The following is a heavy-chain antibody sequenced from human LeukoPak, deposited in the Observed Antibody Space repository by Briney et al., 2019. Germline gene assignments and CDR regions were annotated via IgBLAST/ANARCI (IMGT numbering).Heavy chain of an antibody. CDR3: TRFWFDP. CDR2: IKQDGSAK. CDR1: GFTFSDYW. V-gene: IGHV3-7*01. Sequence: PGGSLRLSCAASGFTFSDYWMSWVRQAPGEGLEWVANIKQDGSAKNYVDSVKGRFTISRDNAKNSMSLQMNSLRAEDTAVYYCTRFWFDPWGQGTLVTVSS. J-gene: IGHJ5*02.